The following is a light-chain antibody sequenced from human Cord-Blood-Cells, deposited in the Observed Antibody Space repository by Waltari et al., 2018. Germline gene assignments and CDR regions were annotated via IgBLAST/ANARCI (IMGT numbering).Light chain of an antibody. CDR3: QQYNSYSPT. J-gene: IGKJ1*01. V-gene: IGKV1-5*03. CDR1: QSISSR. CDR2: KAS. Sequence: DIQMTQSPSTLSASLGAIVTITCRASQSISSRLAWYQQKPGKAPKLLIYKASSLESGVPSRFSGSGSGTEFTLTISSLQPDDFATYYCQQYNSYSPTFGQGTKVEIK.